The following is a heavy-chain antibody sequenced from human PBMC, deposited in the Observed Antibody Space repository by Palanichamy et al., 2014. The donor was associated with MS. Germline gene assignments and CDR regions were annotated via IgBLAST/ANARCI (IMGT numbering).Heavy chain of an antibody. CDR1: GFTFSDYA. CDR3: TRRENDY. D-gene: IGHD5-24*01. V-gene: IGHV3-73*01. J-gene: IGHJ4*02. CDR2: IRNKANSYAT. Sequence: EVQLVESGGGLVQPGGSLKLSCAASGFTFSDYAVHWVRQASGKGLEWVGRIRNKANSYATAYAASVKGRFTMSRDDSKNTAYLQMNSLKTEDTAVYYCTRRENDYWGQGTLVTVSS.